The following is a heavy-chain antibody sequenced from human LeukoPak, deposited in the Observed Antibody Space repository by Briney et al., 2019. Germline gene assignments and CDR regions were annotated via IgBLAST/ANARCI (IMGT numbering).Heavy chain of an antibody. CDR3: AGGNYGYNVIDF. D-gene: IGHD5-24*01. Sequence: SSVKVSCKASGYSFTGYYMHWVRQAPGQGLEWMGWINPKTGGTNYALEFQGRVTMTRDTSISTAYMELSRLTSDDTALYYCAGGNYGYNVIDFWGQGTLVTVSS. CDR1: GYSFTGYY. V-gene: IGHV1-2*02. J-gene: IGHJ4*02. CDR2: INPKTGGT.